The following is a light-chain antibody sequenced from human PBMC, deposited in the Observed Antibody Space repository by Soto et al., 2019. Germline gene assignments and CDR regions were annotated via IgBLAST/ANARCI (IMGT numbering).Light chain of an antibody. CDR3: QQYGSSPRT. CDR2: GTS. J-gene: IGKJ1*01. Sequence: ETVLTQSPGTLSLSPGERATLPCRASQNVGSRYLAWYQQKPGQAPRLLIYGTSNRATGIPDRFSGSGSGTDFSLTISSLEPGDLAVYYCQQYGSSPRTFGQGTKVDIK. CDR1: QNVGSRY. V-gene: IGKV3-20*01.